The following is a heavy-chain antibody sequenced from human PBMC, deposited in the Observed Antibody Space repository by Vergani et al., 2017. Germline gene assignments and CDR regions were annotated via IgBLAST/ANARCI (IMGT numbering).Heavy chain of an antibody. CDR3: AREGGGIAVAPDY. CDR1: GFTFSSYG. Sequence: QVQLVESGGGVVQPGRSLRLSCAASGFTFSSYGMHWVRQAPGKGLEWVAVISYDGSNKYYADSVKGRVTISRDNAKNSLYLQMNSLRAEDTAVYYCAREGGGIAVAPDYWGQGTLVTVSS. CDR2: ISYDGSNK. D-gene: IGHD6-19*01. J-gene: IGHJ4*02. V-gene: IGHV3-30*03.